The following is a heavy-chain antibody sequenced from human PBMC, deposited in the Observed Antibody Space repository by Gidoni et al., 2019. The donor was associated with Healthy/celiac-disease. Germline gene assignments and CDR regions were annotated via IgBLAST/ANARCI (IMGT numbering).Heavy chain of an antibody. CDR2: ISGSGGST. V-gene: IGHV3-23*01. J-gene: IGHJ6*02. CDR3: AKDSPSIVVVPAASGYYYGMDV. CDR1: GFTFSSYA. D-gene: IGHD2-2*01. Sequence: EVQLLESGGGLVQPGGSLRLSCAASGFTFSSYAMSWVRQAPGKGLEWVSAISGSGGSTYYADSVKGRFTISRDNSKNTLYLQMNSLRAEDTAVYYCAKDSPSIVVVPAASGYYYGMDVWGQGTTVTVSS.